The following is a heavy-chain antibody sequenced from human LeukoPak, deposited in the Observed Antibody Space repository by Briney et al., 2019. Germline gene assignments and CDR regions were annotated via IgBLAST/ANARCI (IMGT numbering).Heavy chain of an antibody. D-gene: IGHD3/OR15-3a*01. CDR3: ARVGDWSALTLSWFDP. V-gene: IGHV1-2*02. CDR2: INPNGGVT. Sequence: ASVKVSCKASGYTFSGYYMHWLRQAPGQGLEWMGWINPNGGVTNYAQKFQGRVTMTRDTSISTAYMELSRLRSDDTAVYYCARVGDWSALTLSWFDPWGPGTLVTVSS. J-gene: IGHJ5*02. CDR1: GYTFSGYY.